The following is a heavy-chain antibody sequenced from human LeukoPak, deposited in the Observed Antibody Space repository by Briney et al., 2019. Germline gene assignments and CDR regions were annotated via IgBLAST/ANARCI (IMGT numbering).Heavy chain of an antibody. D-gene: IGHD2/OR15-2a*01. CDR1: GYTFSNYG. CDR2: ISSSGDTT. CDR3: AKGGGLSSFDI. J-gene: IGHJ3*02. V-gene: IGHV3-23*01. Sequence: GGSLRLSCAASGYTFSNYGMSWVRQAPGKGLEWVSTISSSGDTTYYADSVKGRFTISRDNSKNTLYLQMHSLRAEDTAVYYCAKGGGLSSFDIWGQGTVVTVSS.